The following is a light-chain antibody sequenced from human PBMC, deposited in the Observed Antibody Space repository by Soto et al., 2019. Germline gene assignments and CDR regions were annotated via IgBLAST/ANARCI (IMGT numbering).Light chain of an antibody. J-gene: IGLJ3*02. Sequence: QSVLTQSPSTSATPGQGVSISCSGGGSNIGAGYDVHWYQQLPGTVPKLVIYDSFNRPSGVPDRFSGSKSGTSASLAITGLQAEDEAYYYCQAYDNSLGVSVLFGGGTKVTVL. CDR2: DSF. CDR3: QAYDNSLGVSVL. CDR1: GSNIGAGYD. V-gene: IGLV1-40*01.